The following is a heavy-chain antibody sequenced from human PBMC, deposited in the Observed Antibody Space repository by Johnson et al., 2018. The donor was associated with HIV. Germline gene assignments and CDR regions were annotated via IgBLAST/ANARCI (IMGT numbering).Heavy chain of an antibody. D-gene: IGHD6-13*01. Sequence: QMQLVESGGGLVQPGRSLRLSCAASGFTFDDYAMHWVRQAPGKGLEWVAVISFDGSNKYNADSVTGRFIISRDNSQNTLSLQMHSLRAEDTAVYYCARERARQELGLDGAFDIWGQGTTVSVS. J-gene: IGHJ3*02. CDR3: ARERARQELGLDGAFDI. CDR1: GFTFDDYA. CDR2: ISFDGSNK. V-gene: IGHV3-30*04.